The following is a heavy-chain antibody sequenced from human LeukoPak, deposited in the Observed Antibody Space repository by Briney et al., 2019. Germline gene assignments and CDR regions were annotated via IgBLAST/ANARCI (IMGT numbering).Heavy chain of an antibody. Sequence: ASVICSCKGSGYTLTDYDINWVRQAPGEGLEWMGRISPSSGGTNYAQSFQGRVTMTRDTSINTGYLELSTLRSDDTAVYYCARDPTVRGDKHFDYWGQGHLVTVSS. D-gene: IGHD3-10*01. CDR3: ARDPTVRGDKHFDY. CDR1: GYTLTDYD. V-gene: IGHV1-2*06. CDR2: ISPSSGGT. J-gene: IGHJ4*02.